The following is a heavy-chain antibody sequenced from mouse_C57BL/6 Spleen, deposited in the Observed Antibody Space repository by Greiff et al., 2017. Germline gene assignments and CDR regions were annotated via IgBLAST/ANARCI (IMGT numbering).Heavy chain of an antibody. J-gene: IGHJ1*03. Sequence: QVQLQQPGAELVMPGASVKLSCKASGYTFTSYWMHWVKQRPGQGLEWIGEIDPSDSYTNYNQKFKGKSTLTVDKSSSTAYMQLSSLTSEDSAVYYCASSFITTVVAARYFDVWGTGTTVTVSS. CDR1: GYTFTSYW. CDR2: IDPSDSYT. V-gene: IGHV1-69*01. CDR3: ASSFITTVVAARYFDV. D-gene: IGHD1-1*01.